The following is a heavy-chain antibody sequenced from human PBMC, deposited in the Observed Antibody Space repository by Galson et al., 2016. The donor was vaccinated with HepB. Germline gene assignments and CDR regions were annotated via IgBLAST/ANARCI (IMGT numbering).Heavy chain of an antibody. J-gene: IGHJ6*02. Sequence: SLRLSCAASGFTFDEYAMHWVRQAPGNGLEWVSGISRNSGSIGYADSVKGRFTMSRDNAKNSLYLQMNSLRAEDTALYYCAKGLRFSYSYGMDVWGQGTTVTVSS. V-gene: IGHV3-9*01. CDR2: ISRNSGSI. CDR3: AKGLRFSYSYGMDV. CDR1: GFTFDEYA. D-gene: IGHD5-12*01.